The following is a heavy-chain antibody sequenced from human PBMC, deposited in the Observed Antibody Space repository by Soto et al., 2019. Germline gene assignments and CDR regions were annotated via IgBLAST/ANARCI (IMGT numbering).Heavy chain of an antibody. CDR3: AKDWLRYYFDY. V-gene: IGHV3-30*18. J-gene: IGHJ4*02. D-gene: IGHD6-19*01. CDR2: ISYDGSNK. Sequence: GGSLRLSCAASGFTFSSYGMHWVRQAPGKGLEGVAVISYDGSNKNYADSVKGRFTISRDNSKNTLYLQMNSLGAEDTAVYYCAKDWLRYYFDYWGQGTLVTVSS. CDR1: GFTFSSYG.